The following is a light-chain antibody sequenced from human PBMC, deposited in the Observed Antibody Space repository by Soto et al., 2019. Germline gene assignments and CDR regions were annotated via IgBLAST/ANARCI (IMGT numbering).Light chain of an antibody. Sequence: DIVMTQSPDSLAVSLGERATINCKSSQSVLYSSNNKNYLAWYQQKPRQPPKLLIYWASTRESGIPDRFSGSGSWTDFTLTISSLQAEDVADDDCQQYHRTPLTFGQGTKVESK. CDR3: QQYHRTPLT. J-gene: IGKJ1*01. CDR2: WAS. CDR1: QSVLYSSNNKNY. V-gene: IGKV4-1*01.